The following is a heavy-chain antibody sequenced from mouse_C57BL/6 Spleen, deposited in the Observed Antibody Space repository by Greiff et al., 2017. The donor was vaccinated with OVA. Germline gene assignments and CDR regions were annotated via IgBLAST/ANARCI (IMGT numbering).Heavy chain of an antibody. Sequence: QVQLQQPGAELVKPGASVKLSCKASGYTFTSYWMQWVKQRPGQGLEWIGEIDPSDSYTNYNQKFKGKATLTVDTSSSTAYMQLSSLTSEDSAVYSCAYYGSSYEGDFDYWGQGTTLTVSS. CDR2: IDPSDSYT. V-gene: IGHV1-50*01. CDR1: GYTFTSYW. D-gene: IGHD1-1*01. J-gene: IGHJ2*01. CDR3: AYYGSSYEGDFDY.